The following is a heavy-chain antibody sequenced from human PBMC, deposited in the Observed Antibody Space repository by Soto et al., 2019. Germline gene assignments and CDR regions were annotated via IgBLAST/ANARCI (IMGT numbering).Heavy chain of an antibody. CDR3: ARDQGRASVYSNYDYYYGMDV. Sequence: QVQLVQSGAEVKKPGSSVKVSCKASGGTFSSYAISWVRQAPGQGLEWMGGIIPIFGTANYAQKFQGRVTITADESTSTAYMELSSLRSEDTAVYYCARDQGRASVYSNYDYYYGMDVWGQGTTVTVSS. V-gene: IGHV1-69*01. CDR1: GGTFSSYA. D-gene: IGHD4-4*01. CDR2: IIPIFGTA. J-gene: IGHJ6*02.